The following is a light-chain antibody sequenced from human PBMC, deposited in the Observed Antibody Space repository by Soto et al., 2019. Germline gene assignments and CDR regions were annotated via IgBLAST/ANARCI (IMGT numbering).Light chain of an antibody. V-gene: IGKV1-39*02. CDR1: QSISSY. Sequence: DIQMTQSPSSLSASVGDRVTITCRASQSISSYLNWYQQKPGKAPKLLIYAASSLQSGVPSRFSGSGSGTEFTLTISSLQSEDFAVYYCQKYNTWPHTFGQGTKLEI. J-gene: IGKJ2*01. CDR3: QKYNTWPHT. CDR2: AAS.